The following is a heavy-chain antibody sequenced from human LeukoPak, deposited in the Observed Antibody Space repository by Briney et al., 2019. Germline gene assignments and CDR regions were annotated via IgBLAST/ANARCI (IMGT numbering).Heavy chain of an antibody. J-gene: IGHJ4*02. Sequence: SETLSLTCTVSGGSISSYYWSWIRQPAGKGREWLGRIYNSGNTNYSPSLESRVTMSADTSKNQFSLKLSSVAAADTAVYYCGRGTVDSSGYYLFDYWGQGTLVTVSS. D-gene: IGHD3-22*01. CDR1: GGSISSYY. CDR2: IYNSGNT. CDR3: GRGTVDSSGYYLFDY. V-gene: IGHV4-4*07.